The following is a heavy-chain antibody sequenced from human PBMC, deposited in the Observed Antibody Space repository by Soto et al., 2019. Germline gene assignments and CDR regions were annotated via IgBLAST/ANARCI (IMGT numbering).Heavy chain of an antibody. CDR1: GFTFSSYG. V-gene: IGHV3-33*01. J-gene: IGHJ3*02. Sequence: ESGGGVVQPGRSLRLSCAASGFTFSSYGMHWVRQAPGKGLEWVAVIWYDGSNKYYADSVKGRFTISRDNSKNTLYLQMNSLRAEDTAVYYCASTRDCSSTSCYFGAFDIWGQGTMVTVSS. CDR3: ASTRDCSSTSCYFGAFDI. D-gene: IGHD2-2*01. CDR2: IWYDGSNK.